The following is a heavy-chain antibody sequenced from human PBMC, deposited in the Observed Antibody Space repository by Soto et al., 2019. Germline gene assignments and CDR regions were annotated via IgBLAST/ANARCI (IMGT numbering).Heavy chain of an antibody. V-gene: IGHV3-23*01. Sequence: EVQLLQSGGLVQPGGSLRLSCAASGFTFSNHAMHWVRQAPGEGLEWVSGFRGNFIDTSYADSVKGRFTISRDNSNNTLFLQMNSLRAEDTAIYYCVKEGRVGVEGFDFWGQGTLVTVSS. CDR1: GFTFSNHA. J-gene: IGHJ4*02. CDR3: VKEGRVGVEGFDF. D-gene: IGHD1-26*01. CDR2: FRGNFIDT.